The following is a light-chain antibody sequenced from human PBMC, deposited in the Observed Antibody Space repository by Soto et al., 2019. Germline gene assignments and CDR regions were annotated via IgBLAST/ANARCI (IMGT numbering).Light chain of an antibody. J-gene: IGKJ4*01. V-gene: IGKV1-5*03. CDR2: KAS. CDR3: QQYNSYPLT. CDR1: QSISSW. Sequence: DIQMTQSPSTLSASVGDRVTITCRASQSISSWLAWYQQKPGKAPNLLIYKASSLESGVPSRFSGSGSGTEFTLTISSLQTDDFATYYYQQYNSYPLTCGVGTKVEIK.